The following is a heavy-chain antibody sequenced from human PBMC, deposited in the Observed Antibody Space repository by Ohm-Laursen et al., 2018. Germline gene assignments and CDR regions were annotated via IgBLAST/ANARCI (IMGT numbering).Heavy chain of an antibody. CDR3: ASNTTGTTDAFDI. D-gene: IGHD1-1*01. V-gene: IGHV3-9*01. J-gene: IGHJ3*02. CDR2: ISWNSGSI. Sequence: SLRLSCSASGFTFDDYAMHWVRQAPGKGLEWVSGISWNSGSIGYADSVKGRFTISRDNAKNSLYLQMNSLRAEDTAIYYCASNTTGTTDAFDIWGQGTMVTVSS. CDR1: GFTFDDYA.